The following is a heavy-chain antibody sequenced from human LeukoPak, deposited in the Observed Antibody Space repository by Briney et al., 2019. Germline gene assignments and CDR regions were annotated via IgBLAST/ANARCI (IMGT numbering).Heavy chain of an antibody. V-gene: IGHV1-2*04. CDR2: INPNSGGT. Sequence: GASVRVSCKASGYTFTGYYMHWVRQAPGQGLEWMGWINPNSGGTNYAQKFQGWVTMTRDTYISTAYMELSRLRSDDTAVYYCARDSSGYPCGYWGQGTLVTVSS. J-gene: IGHJ4*02. CDR3: ARDSSGYPCGY. D-gene: IGHD3-22*01. CDR1: GYTFTGYY.